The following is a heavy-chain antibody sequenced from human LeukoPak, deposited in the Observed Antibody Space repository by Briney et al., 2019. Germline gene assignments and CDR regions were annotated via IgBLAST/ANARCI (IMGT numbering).Heavy chain of an antibody. V-gene: IGHV1-18*04. CDR2: ISAYKGNT. J-gene: IGHJ4*02. CDR3: AREATYSGYDRLDY. CDR1: GYTFTSYG. Sequence: ASVKVSCKASGYTFTSYGISWVRQAPGQGLEWMGWISAYKGNTNYAQKLQGRVTMTTDTSTSTAYMELRSLRSDDTAVYYCAREATYSGYDRLDYWGQGTLVTVSS. D-gene: IGHD5-12*01.